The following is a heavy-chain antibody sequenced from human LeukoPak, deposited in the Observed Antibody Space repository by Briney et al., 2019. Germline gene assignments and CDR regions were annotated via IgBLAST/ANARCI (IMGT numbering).Heavy chain of an antibody. Sequence: GRSLRLSCAASGFAFSNYGMHWVRQAPGKGLEWVAYILYDGTDIHYADSVKGRFTISRDNSKNSQCLQMDSLRAEDTAVYYCARRYTIEVNGNGLDIWGQGTMVSVSS. J-gene: IGHJ3*02. V-gene: IGHV3-30-3*01. D-gene: IGHD6-19*01. CDR1: GFAFSNYG. CDR2: ILYDGTDI. CDR3: ARRYTIEVNGNGLDI.